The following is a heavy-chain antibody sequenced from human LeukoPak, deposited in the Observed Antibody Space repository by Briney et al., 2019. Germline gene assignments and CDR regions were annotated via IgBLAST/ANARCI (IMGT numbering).Heavy chain of an antibody. Sequence: PGGSHTLSCAPSGNTLTYDWASWARHARGGGREWGGCIKSKTDGETTDYAASVKSRFTVSRDESENMVALQMNSLKTEDTAVYYCTKERYCASTSCPGAFDLWGQGTMVTVSS. D-gene: IGHD2-2*01. V-gene: IGHV3-15*01. CDR3: TKERYCASTSCPGAFDL. CDR2: IKSKTDGETT. J-gene: IGHJ3*01. CDR1: GNTLTYDW.